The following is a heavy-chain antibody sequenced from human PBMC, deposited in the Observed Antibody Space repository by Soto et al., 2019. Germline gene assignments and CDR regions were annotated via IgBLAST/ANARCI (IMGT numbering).Heavy chain of an antibody. V-gene: IGHV1-18*01. CDR2: IIAYNGHT. CDR1: GYTFTSYG. D-gene: IGHD3-10*01. Sequence: QVQLVQSGAEVKKPGASVKVSCKASGYTFTSYGISWVRQAPGQGLEWMGWIIAYNGHTNYAQKLQGRVTMTTDTSTSTAYMGLRSLRSDDTAVYYCARDHAADGSGIKGYWGQGTLVTVSS. CDR3: ARDHAADGSGIKGY. J-gene: IGHJ4*02.